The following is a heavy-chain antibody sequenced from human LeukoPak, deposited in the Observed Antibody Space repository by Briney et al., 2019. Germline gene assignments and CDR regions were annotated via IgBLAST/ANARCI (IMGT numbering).Heavy chain of an antibody. D-gene: IGHD1-26*01. V-gene: IGHV3-7*03. CDR2: IKQDGSEK. Sequence: GGSLRLSCAASGFTFSSYWMSWVRQAPGKGLEWVANIKQDGSEKYYVDSVKGRFTISRDNSKNSLYLQMNSLRTEDTALYYCARDLGGATTWAPFDYWGHGTLVTVSS. CDR3: ARDLGGATTWAPFDY. J-gene: IGHJ4*01. CDR1: GFTFSSYW.